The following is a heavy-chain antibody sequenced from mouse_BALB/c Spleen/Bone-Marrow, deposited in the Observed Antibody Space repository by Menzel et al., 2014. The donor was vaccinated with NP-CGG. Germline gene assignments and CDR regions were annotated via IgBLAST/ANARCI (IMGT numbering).Heavy chain of an antibody. Sequence: EVKLMESGGGLVKPGGSLKLSCAASGFAFSSYDMSWVRQTPGKRLEWVAYISSGGGSTYYPDTVKGRFTISRDNAKNTLYLQMSSLKSEDTAMYYCARQGYGYVDFDVWGAGTTVTVSS. D-gene: IGHD1-2*01. V-gene: IGHV5-12-1*01. J-gene: IGHJ1*01. CDR2: ISSGGGST. CDR1: GFAFSSYD. CDR3: ARQGYGYVDFDV.